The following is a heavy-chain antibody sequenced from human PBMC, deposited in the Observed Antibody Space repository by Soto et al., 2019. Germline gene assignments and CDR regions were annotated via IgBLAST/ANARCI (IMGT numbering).Heavy chain of an antibody. J-gene: IGHJ6*02. CDR2: IGYDGSNK. D-gene: IGHD2-15*01. Sequence: QVQLVESGGGVVQPGRSLRLSCAASGFTFSSYGMHWVRQAPGKGLEWVAVIGYDGSNKYYADSVMGRFTISRDNSKNTLYLQMNSLRGEDTAVYYWARGPVGVAAIGSYGMDVGGQGTTVTVSS. CDR3: ARGPVGVAAIGSYGMDV. CDR1: GFTFSSYG. V-gene: IGHV3-33*01.